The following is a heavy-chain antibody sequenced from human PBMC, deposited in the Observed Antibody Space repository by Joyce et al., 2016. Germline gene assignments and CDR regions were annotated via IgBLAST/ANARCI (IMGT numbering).Heavy chain of an antibody. V-gene: IGHV4-31*02. J-gene: IGHJ4*02. D-gene: IGHD1-26*01. CDR2: IYYTGNT. Sequence: QVQLQESGPGLVKPSQTLSLTCSVSGVSISSTGYYWTWIRQHQGKGLEWIGYIYYTGNTYSHPSLKSRVTISVDTSKNQFFLNLRSVTAADTAIYYCAREGRSSFSGTLDYWGQGILVAVSS. CDR3: AREGRSSFSGTLDY. CDR1: GVSISSTGYY.